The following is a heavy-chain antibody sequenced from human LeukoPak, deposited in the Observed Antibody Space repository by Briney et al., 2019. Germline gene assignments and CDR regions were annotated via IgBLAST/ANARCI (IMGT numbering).Heavy chain of an antibody. V-gene: IGHV1-8*03. Sequence: GASVKVSCKASGYTFTSYDINWVRQATGQGLEWMGWMNPNSGNTGYAQKFQGRVTITRNTSISTAYMELSSLRSEDTAAYYCARGRSRITIFGGVPYYFDYWGQGTLVTVSS. CDR1: GYTFTSYD. J-gene: IGHJ4*02. CDR2: MNPNSGNT. CDR3: ARGRSRITIFGGVPYYFDY. D-gene: IGHD3-3*01.